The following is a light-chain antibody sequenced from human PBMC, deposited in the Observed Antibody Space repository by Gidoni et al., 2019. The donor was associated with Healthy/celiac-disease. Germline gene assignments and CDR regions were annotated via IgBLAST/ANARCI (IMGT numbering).Light chain of an antibody. Sequence: DIQMTQSPSSQSASVGDRVTITCRASQSIRSYLNWYQQKPGKAPKLLIYAASSLQSGVPSRFSGSGSGTDFTLTISSLQPEDFATYYCQQSYSTPLTFGGGTKVEIK. V-gene: IGKV1-39*01. CDR1: QSIRSY. CDR3: QQSYSTPLT. J-gene: IGKJ4*01. CDR2: AAS.